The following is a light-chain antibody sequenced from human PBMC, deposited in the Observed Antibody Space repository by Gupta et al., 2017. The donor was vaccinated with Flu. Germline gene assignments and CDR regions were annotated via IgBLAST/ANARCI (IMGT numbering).Light chain of an antibody. Sequence: VLLRYEESERQTGIPERFSASGSGTTVTLTISGVQAEDEADYYCQSADSTSTYYVFGAGTKDTVL. J-gene: IGLJ1*01. V-gene: IGLV3-25*03. CDR2: EES. CDR3: QSADSTSTYYV.